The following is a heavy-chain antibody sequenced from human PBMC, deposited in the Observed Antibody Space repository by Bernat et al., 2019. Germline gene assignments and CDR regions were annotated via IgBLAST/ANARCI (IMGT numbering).Heavy chain of an antibody. CDR3: ARDRGYCSSTSCLRVYYFDY. J-gene: IGHJ4*02. CDR2: ISSSSSYI. CDR1: GFTFSSYS. D-gene: IGHD2-2*01. Sequence: EVQLVESGGGLVKPGGSLRLSCAASGFTFSSYSMNWVRQAPGKGLEWASSISSSSSYIYYADSVKGRFTISRDNAKNSLYLQMNSLRAEDTAVYYCARDRGYCSSTSCLRVYYFDYWGQGTLVTVSS. V-gene: IGHV3-21*01.